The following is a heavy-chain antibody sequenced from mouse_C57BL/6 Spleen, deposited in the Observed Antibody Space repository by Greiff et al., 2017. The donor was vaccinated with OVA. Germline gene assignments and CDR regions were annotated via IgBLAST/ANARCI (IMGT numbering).Heavy chain of an antibody. CDR3: TRGDPWFAY. V-gene: IGHV3-6*01. CDR1: GYSITSGYY. CDR2: ISYDGSN. J-gene: IGHJ3*01. Sequence: EVTLQESGPGLVKPSQSLSLTCSVTGYSITSGYYWNWFRQFPGNKLEWMGDISYDGSNNYNPSLNNRIPITRDTSKNQFFWKLNSVTTEDTATYYCTRGDPWFAYWGQGTLVTVSA.